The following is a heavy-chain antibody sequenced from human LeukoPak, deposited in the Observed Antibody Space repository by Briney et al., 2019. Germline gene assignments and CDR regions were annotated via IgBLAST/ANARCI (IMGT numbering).Heavy chain of an antibody. CDR1: GGSVDGYY. D-gene: IGHD1-1*01. Sequence: PSETLSLTCTAPGGSVDGYYWSWIRQPPGKELEWIGNIYYSGSTNYNPSLKSRVTISGDTSRNHFSLSLSSVTAADTAVYYCARRRRSNWAFDSWGQGTLVTVSS. CDR3: ARRRRSNWAFDS. V-gene: IGHV4-59*08. J-gene: IGHJ4*02. CDR2: IYYSGST.